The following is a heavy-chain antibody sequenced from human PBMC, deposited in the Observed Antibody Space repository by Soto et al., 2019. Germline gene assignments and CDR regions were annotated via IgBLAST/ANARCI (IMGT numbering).Heavy chain of an antibody. J-gene: IGHJ4*02. Sequence: EVQLMESGGGLVQPGGSLRLSCAASGFTFSTFAMNWVRQAPGKGLEWVSSISAGGGGTYYVDSVEGRFTISRDNSKNTLYLQMDSLRAEDTAVYYCARAGVLFCSGVSCSIPHYWGQGTLVSVSS. CDR3: ARAGVLFCSGVSCSIPHY. CDR2: ISAGGGGT. D-gene: IGHD2-15*01. CDR1: GFTFSTFA. V-gene: IGHV3-23*01.